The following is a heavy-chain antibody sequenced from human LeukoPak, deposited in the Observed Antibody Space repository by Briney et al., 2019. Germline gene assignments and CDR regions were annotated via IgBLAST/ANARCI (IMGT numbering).Heavy chain of an antibody. CDR1: GVTFSSYP. CDR2: ISGSGGST. CDR3: AKDSSGSWFLPYYYYYGMDV. Sequence: GGSLRLSCAASGVTFSSYPMSWVRKAPWKGLEWVLAISGSGGSTYYADSVKGRFTISRDNSKNTLYLQMNSLRAEDTAVYYCAKDSSGSWFLPYYYYYGMDVWGQGTTVTVSS. J-gene: IGHJ6*02. V-gene: IGHV3-23*01. D-gene: IGHD6-13*01.